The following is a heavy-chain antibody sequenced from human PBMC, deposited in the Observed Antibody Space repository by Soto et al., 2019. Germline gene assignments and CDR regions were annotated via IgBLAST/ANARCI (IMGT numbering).Heavy chain of an antibody. CDR2: ISSSSSYI. J-gene: IGHJ6*02. CDR3: ARYDSSGYYWPYYYYGMDV. V-gene: IGHV3-21*01. Sequence: GSLRLSCAASGFTFSNYSMNWVRQAPGKGLEWVSSISSSSSYIYYADSVKGRFTISRDNAKNSLYLQMNSLRAEDTAVYYCARYDSSGYYWPYYYYGMDVWGQGTTVTVSS. D-gene: IGHD3-22*01. CDR1: GFTFSNYS.